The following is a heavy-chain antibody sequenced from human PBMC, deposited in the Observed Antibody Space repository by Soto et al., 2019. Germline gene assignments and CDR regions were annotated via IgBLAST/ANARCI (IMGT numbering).Heavy chain of an antibody. D-gene: IGHD2-8*01. Sequence: PGGSLRLSCAASGFTFSSYAMSWVRQAPGKGLEWVSVVSGSGSTTYYVDSVKGRFTISRDNSKNTLYLQMNSLSAEDTAVYYCAKGYCSNGVCYTVYWGQGTPVTV. CDR1: GFTFSSYA. V-gene: IGHV3-23*01. CDR3: AKGYCSNGVCYTVY. CDR2: VSGSGSTT. J-gene: IGHJ4*02.